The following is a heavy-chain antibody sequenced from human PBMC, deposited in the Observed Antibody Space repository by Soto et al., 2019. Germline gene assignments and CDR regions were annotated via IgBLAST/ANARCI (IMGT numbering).Heavy chain of an antibody. Sequence: SETLSLTCAVSGDSISSGGSSWSWFRQPPGKGLEWIGYIYHSGTTFYDPSLENRVTISLDRSKNHFSLKLTSVTAADTAVYYCARGYGSTYNWFDPWGQGILVTVSS. D-gene: IGHD3-10*01. V-gene: IGHV4-30-2*01. CDR3: ARGYGSTYNWFDP. CDR2: IYHSGTT. CDR1: GDSISSGGSS. J-gene: IGHJ5*02.